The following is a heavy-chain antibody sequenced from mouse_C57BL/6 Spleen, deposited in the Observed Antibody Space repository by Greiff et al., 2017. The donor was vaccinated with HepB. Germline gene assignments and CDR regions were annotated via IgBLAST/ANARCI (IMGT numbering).Heavy chain of an antibody. CDR1: GYSITSGYY. V-gene: IGHV3-6*01. D-gene: IGHD5-1*01. Sequence: EVKLQESGPGLVKPSQSLSLTCSVTGYSITSGYYWNWIRQFPGNKLEWMGYISYDGSNNYNPSLKNRIYITRDTSKDQFFLKLNSVTTEDTATYYFARRGDEYDYAMDYWGQGTSVTVSS. CDR3: ARRGDEYDYAMDY. CDR2: ISYDGSN. J-gene: IGHJ4*01.